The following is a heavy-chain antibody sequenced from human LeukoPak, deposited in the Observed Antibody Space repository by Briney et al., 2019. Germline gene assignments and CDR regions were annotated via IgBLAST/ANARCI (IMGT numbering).Heavy chain of an antibody. Sequence: ASVKVSCKASGYTFSTFVINWVRQATGQGLEWMGWMNPNSDNTGSAQKFQGRVTMTRDTSISTAYMELSSLTSEDTAVYYCARGQNPTSYYYYGMDLWGQGTTVTVSS. CDR3: ARGQNPTSYYYYGMDL. CDR2: MNPNSDNT. D-gene: IGHD1-14*01. J-gene: IGHJ6*02. CDR1: GYTFSTFV. V-gene: IGHV1-8*01.